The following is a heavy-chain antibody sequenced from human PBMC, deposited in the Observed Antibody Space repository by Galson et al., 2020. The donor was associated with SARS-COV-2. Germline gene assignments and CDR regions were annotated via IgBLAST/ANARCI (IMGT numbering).Heavy chain of an antibody. CDR1: GGSISSGDYY. Sequence: ETSETLSLTCTVSGGSISSGDYYWSWIRQPQGKGLEWIGYINYSGSTYSNPSLKSRVTISVDTSKKQFSLKLSHVTAADTAVYYCARLDSSGYRAGAAFDIWGQGTMVTVSS. D-gene: IGHD3-22*01. V-gene: IGHV4-30-4*01. J-gene: IGHJ3*02. CDR3: ARLDSSGYRAGAAFDI. CDR2: INYSGST.